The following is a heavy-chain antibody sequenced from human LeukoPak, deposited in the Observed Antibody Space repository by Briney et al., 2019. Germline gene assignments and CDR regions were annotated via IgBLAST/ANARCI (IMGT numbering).Heavy chain of an antibody. D-gene: IGHD3/OR15-3a*01. Sequence: SETLSLTCTVTGDSISSSSSYHWGWIRQPPGKGLEWIGTIYYTGITYYNPSLKSRATIFIDTSKNQFSLKLSSVTAADTAVYYCVKYSHGFCDYWGQGTLVTVSS. CDR2: IYYTGIT. J-gene: IGHJ4*02. CDR1: GDSISSSSSYH. CDR3: VKYSHGFCDY. V-gene: IGHV4-39*01.